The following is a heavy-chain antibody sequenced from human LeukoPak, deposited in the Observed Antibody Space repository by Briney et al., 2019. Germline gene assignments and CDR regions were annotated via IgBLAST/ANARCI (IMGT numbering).Heavy chain of an antibody. V-gene: IGHV1-69*05. CDR1: GGTFSSYS. J-gene: IGHJ4*02. CDR2: IIPIFGTA. CDR3: IPGPPHDFWSGYLEY. Sequence: ASVTVSCTASGGTFSSYSISWVRQAPGQGLEWMGRIIPIFGTAHYAQKFQGRVTITTDESTSTAYMELSSLRSENTAVYSYIPGPPHDFWSGYLEYWGEGTLVTVSS. D-gene: IGHD3-3*01.